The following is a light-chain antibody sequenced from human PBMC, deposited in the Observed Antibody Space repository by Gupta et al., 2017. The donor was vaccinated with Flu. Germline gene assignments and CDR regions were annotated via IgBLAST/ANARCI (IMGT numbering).Light chain of an antibody. J-gene: IGLJ3*02. CDR3: QVWDSSSDRGV. Sequence: GQTARITCGGNNIATKTVHWYQQKPGQAPVLVVNDDSDRPSGIPERFSGSNSGNTATLTISRVEVGDEADYYCQVWDSSSDRGVFGGGTKLTV. CDR1: NIATKT. CDR2: DDS. V-gene: IGLV3-21*02.